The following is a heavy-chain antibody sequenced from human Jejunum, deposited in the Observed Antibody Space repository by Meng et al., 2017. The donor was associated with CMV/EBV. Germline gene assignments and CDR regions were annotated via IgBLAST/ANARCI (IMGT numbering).Heavy chain of an antibody. CDR3: ARDARDYHGMDV. CDR2: ISSSTNYI. J-gene: IGHJ6*02. D-gene: IGHD5-24*01. CDR1: RFAFSTYN. V-gene: IGHV3-21*01. Sequence: SRFAFSTYNMNWIRQAPGKGLEWVSFISSSTNYIYYADSVKGRFTISRDDAKNSLYLQMDSLRAEDTAVYYCARDARDYHGMDVWGQGTTVTVSS.